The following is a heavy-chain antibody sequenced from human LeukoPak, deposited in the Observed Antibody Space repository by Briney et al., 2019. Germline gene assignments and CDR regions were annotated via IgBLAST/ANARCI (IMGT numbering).Heavy chain of an antibody. CDR3: ARERIATASAGDY. V-gene: IGHV3-7*01. Sequence: GGSLRLSCAASGFTFSNYWMRWVRQAPGKGLEWVANIKEDGSDKHYMDSVKGRFTISRDNAKNSLFLQMSSLRAEDTGVYYCARERIATASAGDYWGQGTLVTVSS. CDR1: GFTFSNYW. CDR2: IKEDGSDK. D-gene: IGHD6-13*01. J-gene: IGHJ4*02.